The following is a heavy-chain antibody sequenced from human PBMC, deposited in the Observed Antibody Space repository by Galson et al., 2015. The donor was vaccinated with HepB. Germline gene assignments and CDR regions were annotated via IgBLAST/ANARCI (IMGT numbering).Heavy chain of an antibody. CDR1: EFTFGDYA. CDR2: IRSKAYGGTT. CDR3: AYSSSWYYFDY. D-gene: IGHD6-13*01. Sequence: SLRLSCAASEFTFGDYAMSWVRQAPGKGLEWVGFIRSKAYGGTTEYAASVKGRFTISRDDSKSIAYLQMNSLKTEDTAVYYCAYSSSWYYFDYWGQGTLVTVSS. V-gene: IGHV3-49*04. J-gene: IGHJ4*02.